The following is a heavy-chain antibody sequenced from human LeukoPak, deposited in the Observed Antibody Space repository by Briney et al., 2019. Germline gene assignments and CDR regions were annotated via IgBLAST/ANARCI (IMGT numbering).Heavy chain of an antibody. CDR1: GFTFSSYA. D-gene: IGHD1-1*01. CDR3: AKAGMWNDAFDI. Sequence: GGSLRLSCAASGFTFSSYAMSWVRQAPGKGLQWVSAISGSGGSTYYADSVKGRFTISRDNSKNTLYLQMNSLRAEDTAVYYCAKAGMWNDAFDIWGQGTMVTVSS. CDR2: ISGSGGST. V-gene: IGHV3-23*01. J-gene: IGHJ3*02.